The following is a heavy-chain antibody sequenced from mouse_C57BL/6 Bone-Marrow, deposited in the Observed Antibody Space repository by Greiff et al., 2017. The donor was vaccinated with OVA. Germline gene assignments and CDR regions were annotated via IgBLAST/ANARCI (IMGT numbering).Heavy chain of an antibody. CDR1: GYTFTSYG. D-gene: IGHD1-1*01. Sequence: QVQLKESGAELARPGASVKLSCKASGYTFTSYGISWVKQRTGQGLEWIGEIYPRSGNTYYNEKFKGKATLTADKSSSTAYMELRSLTSEDSAVYFCAREGYYYGSSYKAYWGQGTQVTVSA. J-gene: IGHJ3*01. V-gene: IGHV1-81*01. CDR3: AREGYYYGSSYKAY. CDR2: IYPRSGNT.